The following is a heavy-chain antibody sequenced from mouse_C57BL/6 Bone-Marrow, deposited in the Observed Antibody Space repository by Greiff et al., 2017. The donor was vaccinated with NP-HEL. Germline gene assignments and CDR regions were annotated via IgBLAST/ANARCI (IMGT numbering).Heavy chain of an antibody. J-gene: IGHJ4*01. CDR1: GYTFTSYG. D-gene: IGHD2-3*01. V-gene: IGHV1-81*01. CDR2: IYPRSGNT. CDR3: ARSDGYYVRYAMDD. Sequence: QVQLQQSGAELARPGASVKLSCKASGYTFTSYGISWVKQRTGQGLEWIGEIYPRSGNTYYNEKFKGKATLTADKSSSTAYMELRSLTSEDSAVDFCARSDGYYVRYAMDDWGQGTSVTVSS.